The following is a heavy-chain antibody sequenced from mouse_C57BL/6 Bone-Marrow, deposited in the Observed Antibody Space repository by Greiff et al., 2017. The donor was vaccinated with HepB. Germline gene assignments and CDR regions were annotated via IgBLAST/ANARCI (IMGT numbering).Heavy chain of an antibody. CDR2: IHPNSGST. CDR3: AREGDLLGDAMDY. V-gene: IGHV1-64*01. D-gene: IGHD2-10*01. J-gene: IGHJ4*01. Sequence: QVQLQQPGAELVKPGASVKFSCKASGYTFTSYWMHWVKQRPGQGLEWIGMIHPNSGSTNYNEKFKSKATLTVDKSSSTAYMQLSSLTSEDSAVYYCAREGDLLGDAMDYWGQGTSVTVSS. CDR1: GYTFTSYW.